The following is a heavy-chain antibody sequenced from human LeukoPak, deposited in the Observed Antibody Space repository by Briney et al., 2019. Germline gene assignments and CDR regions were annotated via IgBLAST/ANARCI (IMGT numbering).Heavy chain of an antibody. D-gene: IGHD2-8*01. CDR3: ARDTAWYTAHYYMDV. V-gene: IGHV3-30*02. J-gene: IGHJ6*03. Sequence: GGSLRLSCAASGFTFSSFGMQWVRQAPGKGPDWVAFIRYDGSNKYYADSVKGRFTISRDNSKNTLYLQMNSLRAEDTAVYYCARDTAWYTAHYYMDVWGKGTTVTVSS. CDR1: GFTFSSFG. CDR2: IRYDGSNK.